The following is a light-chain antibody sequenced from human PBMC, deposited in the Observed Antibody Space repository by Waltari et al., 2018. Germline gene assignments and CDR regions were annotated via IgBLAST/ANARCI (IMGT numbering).Light chain of an antibody. Sequence: QSVLTQPPSASGTPGQRVTISCSGTRSNIGSNYHNWYRQLPGTAPKLLIYMNNQRPSGVLDRFSVSKSGTSASLAISGLRSEDEADYYCAAWDDSLSGRVFGGGTKVTVL. J-gene: IGLJ3*02. CDR2: MNN. CDR1: RSNIGSNY. CDR3: AAWDDSLSGRV. V-gene: IGLV1-47*01.